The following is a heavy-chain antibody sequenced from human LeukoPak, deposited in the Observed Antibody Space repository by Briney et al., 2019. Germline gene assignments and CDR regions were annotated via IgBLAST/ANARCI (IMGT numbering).Heavy chain of an antibody. D-gene: IGHD1-7*01. CDR1: GFTFSSYS. J-gene: IGHJ4*02. CDR3: ARSGWNYAQPLLY. V-gene: IGHV4-34*01. CDR2: INHSGST. Sequence: PGGSLRLSCAASGFTFSSYSMTWVRQPPGKGLEWIGEINHSGSTNYNPSLKSRVTISVDTSKNQFSLKLSSVTAADTAVYYCARSGWNYAQPLLYWGQGTLVTVSS.